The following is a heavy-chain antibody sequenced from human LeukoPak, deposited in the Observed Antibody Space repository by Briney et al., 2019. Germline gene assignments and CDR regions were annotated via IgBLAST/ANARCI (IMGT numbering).Heavy chain of an antibody. CDR2: INPSGGST. D-gene: IGHD3-22*01. V-gene: IGHV1-46*01. J-gene: IGHJ4*02. Sequence: ASVKVSCKASGYTFTSYYMHWVRQAPGQGLEWMGIINPSGGSTSYAQKFQGRVTMTRDTSTSTVYMDLSTLRSQETAVCYCARSSPRKGDSSGYSGYWGQGTLVTVYS. CDR3: ARSSPRKGDSSGYSGY. CDR1: GYTFTSYY.